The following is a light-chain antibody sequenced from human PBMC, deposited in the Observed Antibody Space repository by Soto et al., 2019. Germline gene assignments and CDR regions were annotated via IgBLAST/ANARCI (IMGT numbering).Light chain of an antibody. CDR2: GAS. CDR3: QQYGSSGT. Sequence: EIVLTQSPATLSVSPGERATLSCRASQSVSSNFACYQQKPGQSPRLLICGASTRATGIPARFSGSGSGTEFTLTISSLQSEDFAVYYCQQYGSSGTFGQGTKVDI. CDR1: QSVSSN. V-gene: IGKV3-15*01. J-gene: IGKJ1*01.